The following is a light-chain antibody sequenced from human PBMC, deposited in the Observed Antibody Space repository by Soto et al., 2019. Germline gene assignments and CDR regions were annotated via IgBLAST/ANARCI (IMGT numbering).Light chain of an antibody. CDR3: QLYGSSPMYT. J-gene: IGKJ2*01. CDR2: GAS. CDR1: QSVSNSA. Sequence: EIVLTQSPGTLSLSPGERATLSCRASQSVSNSALAGYLQKPGQAPRLLIYGASSRATGIPDRFSGSGSGTDFTLTISRLEPEDFSVYYCQLYGSSPMYTFGQGTRLEIK. V-gene: IGKV3-20*01.